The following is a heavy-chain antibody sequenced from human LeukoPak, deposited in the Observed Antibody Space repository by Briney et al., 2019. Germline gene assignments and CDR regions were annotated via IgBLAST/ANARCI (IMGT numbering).Heavy chain of an antibody. CDR2: IYSSGST. Sequence: PSETLSLTCTVSGGSISSYYWSWIRQPPRKGLGWIGYIYSSGSTNYNPSLNRRITISVDTSKNRFSLKLSSVTAADTAVYYCARQAFDYGGNLVYFDYWGQGALVTVSS. J-gene: IGHJ4*02. CDR1: GGSISSYY. V-gene: IGHV4-59*08. D-gene: IGHD4-23*01. CDR3: ARQAFDYGGNLVYFDY.